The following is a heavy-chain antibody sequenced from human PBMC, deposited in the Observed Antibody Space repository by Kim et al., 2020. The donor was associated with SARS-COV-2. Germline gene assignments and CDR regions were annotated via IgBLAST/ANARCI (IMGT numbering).Heavy chain of an antibody. CDR3: ARDRKQRLRYFDWSSGPY. V-gene: IGHV3-48*03. CDR2: ISSSGSTI. CDR1: GFTFSSYE. D-gene: IGHD3-9*01. J-gene: IGHJ4*02. Sequence: GGSLRLSCAASGFTFSSYEMNWVRQAPGKGLEWVSYISSSGSTIYYADSVKGRFTISRDNAKNSLYLQMNSLRAEDTAVYYCARDRKQRLRYFDWSSGPYWGQGTLVTVSS.